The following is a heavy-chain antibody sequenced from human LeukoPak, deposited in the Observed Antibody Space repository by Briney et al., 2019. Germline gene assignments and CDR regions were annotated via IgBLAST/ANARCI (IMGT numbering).Heavy chain of an antibody. CDR1: GGSISSCSYY. V-gene: IGHV4-61*02. CDR2: IYTSGST. D-gene: IGHD2-2*01. J-gene: IGHJ5*02. CDR3: ARDWRSSTLNWLDP. Sequence: SETLSLTCTVSGGSISSCSYYWSWIRQPAGKGLEWIGRIYTSGSTNYNPSLKSRVTISVDTSKNQFSLKLSSVTAADTAVYYCARDWRSSTLNWLDPWGQGTLVTVSS.